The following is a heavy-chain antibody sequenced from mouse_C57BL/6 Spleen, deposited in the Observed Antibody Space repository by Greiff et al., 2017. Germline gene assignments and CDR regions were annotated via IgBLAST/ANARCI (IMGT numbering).Heavy chain of an antibody. D-gene: IGHD2-3*01. J-gene: IGHJ1*03. CDR3: ARDRYYLPFDV. V-gene: IGHV1-52*01. CDR2: IDPSDSET. Sequence: VQLQQPGAELVRPGSSVKLSCKASGYTFTSYWLHWVKQRPIQGLEWIGNIDPSDSETHYNQKFKDKATLTVDKSSSTAYMQLSSLTSEDSAVYYCARDRYYLPFDVWGTGTTVTVSS. CDR1: GYTFTSYW.